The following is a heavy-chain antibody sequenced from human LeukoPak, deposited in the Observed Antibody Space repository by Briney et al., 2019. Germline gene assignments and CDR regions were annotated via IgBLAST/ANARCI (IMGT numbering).Heavy chain of an antibody. Sequence: ASVKVSCKASGYTFTSYGISWVRQAPGQGSEWMGWISAYNGNTNYAQKLQGRVTMTTDASTSTVYMELSSLRSEDTAVYYCARGDGDYFDYWGQGTLVTVSS. CDR3: ARGDGDYFDY. D-gene: IGHD2-21*02. V-gene: IGHV1-18*01. CDR1: GYTFTSYG. J-gene: IGHJ4*02. CDR2: ISAYNGNT.